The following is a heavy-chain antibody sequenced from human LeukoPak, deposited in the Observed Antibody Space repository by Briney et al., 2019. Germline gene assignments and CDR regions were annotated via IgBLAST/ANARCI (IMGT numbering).Heavy chain of an antibody. D-gene: IGHD2-2*01. CDR2: ISAYNGNT. V-gene: IGHV1-18*01. J-gene: IGHJ3*02. CDR3: VRDLGYCSSTSCPKVDAFDI. Sequence: ASVKVSCKASGYTFTSYGISWVRQAPGQGLEWMGWISAYNGNTNYAQKLQGRVTMTTDTSTSTAYMELRSLRSDDTAVYYCVRDLGYCSSTSCPKVDAFDIWGQGTMVTVSS. CDR1: GYTFTSYG.